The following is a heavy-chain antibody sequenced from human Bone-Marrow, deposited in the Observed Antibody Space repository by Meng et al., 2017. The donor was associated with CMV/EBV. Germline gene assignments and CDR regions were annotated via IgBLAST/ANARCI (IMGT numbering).Heavy chain of an antibody. Sequence: SETLSLTCTVSGGSISSSSYYWGWFCQPPGKGLEWIGSIYYSGSTYYNPSLKSRVTISVDTSKNQFSLQLSSMTAADTAVYYCAGGTKYDFWSGYYTSYYYYGMDVWGQGTTVTVSS. CDR2: IYYSGST. D-gene: IGHD3-3*01. J-gene: IGHJ6*02. CDR1: GGSISSSSYY. V-gene: IGHV4-39*07. CDR3: AGGTKYDFWSGYYTSYYYYGMDV.